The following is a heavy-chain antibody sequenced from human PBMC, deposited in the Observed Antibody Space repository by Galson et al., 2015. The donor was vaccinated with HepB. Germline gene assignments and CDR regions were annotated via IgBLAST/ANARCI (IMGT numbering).Heavy chain of an antibody. J-gene: IGHJ5*02. V-gene: IGHV3-73*01. Sequence: SLRLSCAASGFTLSGSAMHWVRQASGKGLEWVGRIRSKANSYATAYAASVKGRFTISRDDSKNTAYLQMNSLKTEDTAVYYCTRLPLVGVPAAIHERWFDPWGQGTLVTVSS. CDR3: TRLPLVGVPAAIHERWFDP. D-gene: IGHD2-2*02. CDR2: IRSKANSYAT. CDR1: GFTLSGSA.